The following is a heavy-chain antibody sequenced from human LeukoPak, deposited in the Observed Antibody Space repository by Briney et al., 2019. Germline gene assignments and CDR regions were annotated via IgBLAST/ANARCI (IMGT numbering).Heavy chain of an antibody. CDR1: GFTFRSYE. CDR3: VTDLHGINWYVY. J-gene: IGHJ4*02. CDR2: ISSTGGTK. Sequence: PGGSLRLSCAASGFTFRSYEMNWVRQAPGKGLEWVSSISSTGGTKYYADSVKGRFSISRDNSKNTLFLQMNNLRTDDTSMYYCVTDLHGINWYVYWGQGTLVTVSS. D-gene: IGHD3-16*01. V-gene: IGHV3-23*01.